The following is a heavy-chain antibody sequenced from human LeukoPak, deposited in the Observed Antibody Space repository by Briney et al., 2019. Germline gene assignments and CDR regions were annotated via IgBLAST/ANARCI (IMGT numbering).Heavy chain of an antibody. CDR3: ARGLYHYDTSGYSASKYYMDV. J-gene: IGHJ6*03. Sequence: SETLSLTCTVSGGSISSYYWTWIRQPAGKGLEWIGRIYTTGSTNYNPSLNSRVTMSVDTSKNQFSLRLKSVTAADTAVYYCARGLYHYDTSGYSASKYYMDVWGKGTTVTVSS. CDR2: IYTTGST. CDR1: GGSISSYY. V-gene: IGHV4-4*07. D-gene: IGHD3-22*01.